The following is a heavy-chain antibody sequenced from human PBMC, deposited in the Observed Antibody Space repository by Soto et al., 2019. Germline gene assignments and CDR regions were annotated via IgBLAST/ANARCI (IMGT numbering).Heavy chain of an antibody. CDR2: IYYSGST. CDR3: ARGPGGTDTDMVIFDY. D-gene: IGHD5-18*01. CDR1: AGSITSGHYW. V-gene: IGHV4-30-4*01. J-gene: IGHJ4*02. Sequence: TRSLTCTLSAGSITSGHYWCSRIREPAGKGLEWIGYIYYSGSTYHNPPLKSRVTISVDTSKNQFSLKLSSVTAAATAVYYCARGPGGTDTDMVIFDYWGQGTLVTVSS.